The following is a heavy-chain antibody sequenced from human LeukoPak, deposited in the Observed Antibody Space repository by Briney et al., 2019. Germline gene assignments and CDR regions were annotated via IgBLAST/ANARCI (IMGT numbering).Heavy chain of an antibody. CDR1: GLSFSFYA. Sequence: GGSLRLSCAASGLSFSFYAMSWVRQAPGKGLEWVSSISGGGAGTYYADSVRGRFTISRDNSKNTLYLQMNSLRAEDTALYYCAKDFVRYNIQFDYWGQGTLVTVSS. D-gene: IGHD1-1*01. V-gene: IGHV3-23*01. CDR3: AKDFVRYNIQFDY. CDR2: ISGGGAGT. J-gene: IGHJ4*02.